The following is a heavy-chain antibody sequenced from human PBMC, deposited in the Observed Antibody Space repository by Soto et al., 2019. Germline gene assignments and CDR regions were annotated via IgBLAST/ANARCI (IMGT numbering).Heavy chain of an antibody. CDR1: GSTFSSYA. CDR2: IIPIFGTA. V-gene: IGHV1-69*06. D-gene: IGHD3-10*01. J-gene: IGHJ4*02. CDR3: ARVGGYYYGSGRNDY. Sequence: SVKVSCKASGSTFSSYAISWVRQAPGQGLEWMGGIIPIFGTANYAQKFQGRVTITADKSTSTAYMELSSLRSEDTAVYYCARVGGYYYGSGRNDYWGQGTLVTVSS.